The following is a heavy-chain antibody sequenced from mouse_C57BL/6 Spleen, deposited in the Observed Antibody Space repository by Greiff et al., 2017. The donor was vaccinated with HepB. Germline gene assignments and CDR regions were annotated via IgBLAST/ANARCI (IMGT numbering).Heavy chain of an antibody. CDR1: GYSITSGYY. CDR3: ARVWLPWYFDV. V-gene: IGHV3-6*01. D-gene: IGHD2-2*01. CDR2: ISYDGSN. Sequence: EVQLQQSGPGLVKPSQSLSLTCSVTGYSITSGYYWNWIRQFPGNKLEWMGYISYDGSNNYNPSLKNRISITRDTSKNQFFLKLNSVTTEDTATYYCARVWLPWYFDVWGTGTTVTVSS. J-gene: IGHJ1*03.